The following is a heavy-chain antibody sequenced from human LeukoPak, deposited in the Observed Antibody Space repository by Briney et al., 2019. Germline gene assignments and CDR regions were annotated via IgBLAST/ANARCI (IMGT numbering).Heavy chain of an antibody. Sequence: GASVKVSCKASGGTFSSYAISWVRQAPGQGLEWMGGIIPIFGTANYAQKFQGRVTITRNTSISTAYMELSSLRSEDTAVYYCARVYESSGEYYYYYYMDVWGKGTTVTVSS. J-gene: IGHJ6*03. D-gene: IGHD3-16*01. CDR1: GGTFSSYA. CDR2: IIPIFGTA. CDR3: ARVYESSGEYYYYYYMDV. V-gene: IGHV1-69*05.